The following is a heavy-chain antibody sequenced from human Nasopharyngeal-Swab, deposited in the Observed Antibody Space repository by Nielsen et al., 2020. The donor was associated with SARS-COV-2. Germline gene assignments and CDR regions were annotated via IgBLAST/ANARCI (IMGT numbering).Heavy chain of an antibody. CDR2: IKSDGSSK. V-gene: IGHV3-74*01. CDR1: GFTFSSYW. CDR3: ARAYYFDS. J-gene: IGHJ4*02. Sequence: GESLKISCAASGFTFSSYWMHWVRQAPGKGLVWVARIKSDGSSKRYADSVKGRFTISRDNAKNTLYLQMNSLRAEDTAVYYCARAYYFDSWGQGTLVTVSS.